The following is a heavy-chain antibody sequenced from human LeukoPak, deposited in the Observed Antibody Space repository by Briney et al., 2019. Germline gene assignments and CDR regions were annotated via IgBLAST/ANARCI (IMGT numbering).Heavy chain of an antibody. CDR3: ARDLGNSFDP. V-gene: IGHV4-30-4*01. D-gene: IGHD2/OR15-2a*01. Sequence: SSETLSLTCAVYGSSFSGYYWSWIRQPPGKGLEWIGYIYYSGSTYYNPSLKSRVTISVDTSKNQFSLKLSSVTAADTAVYYCARDLGNSFDPWGQGTLVTVSS. J-gene: IGHJ5*02. CDR1: GSSFSGYY. CDR2: IYYSGST.